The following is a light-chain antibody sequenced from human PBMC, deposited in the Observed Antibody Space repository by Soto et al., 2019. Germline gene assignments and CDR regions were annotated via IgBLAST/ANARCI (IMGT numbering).Light chain of an antibody. Sequence: DIQMAQSPSSLSASIGDRVTITCRASQAISTYLAWYQQKPGKVPRLLIYAASTLQLGVPSRFSGSGSGTDFTLTINNLQPEXVATXXXXXXNGAPFTFGPGTKVDIK. CDR3: XXXNGAPFT. CDR2: AAS. J-gene: IGKJ3*01. CDR1: QAISTY. V-gene: IGKV1-27*01.